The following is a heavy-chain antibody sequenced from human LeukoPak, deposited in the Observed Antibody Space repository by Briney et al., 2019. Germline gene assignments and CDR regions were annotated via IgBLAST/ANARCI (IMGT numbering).Heavy chain of an antibody. J-gene: IGHJ3*02. CDR2: ISGSGGST. V-gene: IGHV3-23*01. CDR3: AKEPRKYYYDSSGYLRVDAFDI. CDR1: GFTFSSYA. Sequence: PGGSLRLSCAASGFTFSSYAMSWVRQAPGKGLEWVSAISGSGGSTYYADSVKGRFTISRDNSKSTLYLQMNSLRAEDTAVYYCAKEPRKYYYDSSGYLRVDAFDIWGQGTMVTVSS. D-gene: IGHD3-22*01.